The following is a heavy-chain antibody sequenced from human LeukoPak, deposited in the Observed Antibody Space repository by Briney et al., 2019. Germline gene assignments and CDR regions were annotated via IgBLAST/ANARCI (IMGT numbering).Heavy chain of an antibody. CDR1: GFTFSNYG. V-gene: IGHV3-33*01. Sequence: PGGSLRLSCAASGFTFSNYGMHWVRQAPGKGLEWVAVIWYDGSNKYYADPVKGRFTISRDNSKNTLYLQMNSLRAEDTAVYYCARGSDGDYVGVDYWGQGTLVTVSS. CDR2: IWYDGSNK. J-gene: IGHJ4*02. D-gene: IGHD4-17*01. CDR3: ARGSDGDYVGVDY.